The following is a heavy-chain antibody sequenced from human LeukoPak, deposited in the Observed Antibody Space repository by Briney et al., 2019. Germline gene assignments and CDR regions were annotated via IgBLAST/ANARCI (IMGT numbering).Heavy chain of an antibody. D-gene: IGHD2-15*01. J-gene: IGHJ4*02. CDR2: MNPNSGNT. CDR3: ARYCSGGSCYSGFDY. CDR1: GYTFTGYN. Sequence: ASVKVSCKASGYTFTGYNINWVRQATGQGLEWMGWMNPNSGNTGSEQKFQGRVTMTRITSTSTAYMELSSLRSEDTAVYYCARYCSGGSCYSGFDYWGQGTLVTVSS. V-gene: IGHV1-8*01.